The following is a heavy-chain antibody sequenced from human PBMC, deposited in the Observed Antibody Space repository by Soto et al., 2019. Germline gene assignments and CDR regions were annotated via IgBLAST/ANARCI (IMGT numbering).Heavy chain of an antibody. J-gene: IGHJ4*02. CDR3: ARSRSSSWSGDY. CDR1: GFTFSSYS. V-gene: IGHV3-21*01. D-gene: IGHD6-13*01. CDR2: ISSSSSYI. Sequence: GGSLRLSCAASGFTFSSYSMNWVRQAPGKGLEWVSSISSSSSYIYYADSVKGRFTISRDNAKNSLYLQMNSLRAEDTAVYYCARSRSSSWSGDYWGQGTLVTVSS.